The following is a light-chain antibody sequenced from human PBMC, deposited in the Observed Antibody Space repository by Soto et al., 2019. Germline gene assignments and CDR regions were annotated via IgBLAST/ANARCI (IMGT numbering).Light chain of an antibody. CDR2: DVS. J-gene: IGLJ1*01. Sequence: QSVLTEPRSVSGSPGQSVTISCTGTSSDVGGYNYVSWCQQHPGKAPKLMIYDVSKRPSGVPDRFSGSKSGNTASLTISGLQAEDEADYYCCSYAGSYTYVFGTGTKVT. CDR1: SSDVGGYNY. CDR3: CSYAGSYTYV. V-gene: IGLV2-11*01.